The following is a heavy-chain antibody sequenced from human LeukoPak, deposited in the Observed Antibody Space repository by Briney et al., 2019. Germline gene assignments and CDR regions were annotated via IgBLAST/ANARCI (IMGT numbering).Heavy chain of an antibody. CDR2: IYSGGST. CDR1: GFTVSSNY. V-gene: IGHV3-66*01. D-gene: IGHD2-2*01. Sequence: GGSLRLSCAASGFTVSSNYMSWVRQAPGKGLEWVSVIYSGGSTYYADSVKGRFTISRDNSKNTLYLQMNSLRAEDTAVYYCAREPGYCSSTSCSNWGQGTLVTVSS. J-gene: IGHJ4*02. CDR3: AREPGYCSSTSCSN.